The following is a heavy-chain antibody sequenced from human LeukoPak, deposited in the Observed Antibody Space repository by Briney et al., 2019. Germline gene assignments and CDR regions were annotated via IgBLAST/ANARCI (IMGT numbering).Heavy chain of an antibody. CDR3: ARDYDSSGYSIPEGGWFDP. D-gene: IGHD3-22*01. CDR2: IIPIFGTA. J-gene: IGHJ5*02. V-gene: IGHV1-69*13. CDR1: GDTFSRYA. Sequence: SVTVSCKTSGDTFSRYAISWVRQAPGQGLEWMGGIIPIFGTANYAQKFQGRVTITADESTSTAYMELSSLRSEDTAVYYCARDYDSSGYSIPEGGWFDPWGQGTLVTVSS.